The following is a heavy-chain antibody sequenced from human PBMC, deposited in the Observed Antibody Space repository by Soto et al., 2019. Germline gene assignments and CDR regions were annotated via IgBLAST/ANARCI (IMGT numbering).Heavy chain of an antibody. Sequence: SLRLSCAASGFTFSSYGMHWVRQAPGKGLEWVAVIWYDGSNKYYADSVKGRFTISRDNSKNTLYLQMNSLRAEDTAVYYCARDSISTIFGVVRANYGMDVWGQGTTVTVSS. CDR3: ARDSISTIFGVVRANYGMDV. D-gene: IGHD3-3*01. V-gene: IGHV3-33*01. J-gene: IGHJ6*02. CDR2: IWYDGSNK. CDR1: GFTFSSYG.